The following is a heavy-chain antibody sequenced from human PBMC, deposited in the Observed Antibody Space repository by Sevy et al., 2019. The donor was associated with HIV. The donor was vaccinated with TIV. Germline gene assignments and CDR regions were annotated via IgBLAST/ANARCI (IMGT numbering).Heavy chain of an antibody. D-gene: IGHD1-26*01. CDR1: GYSFTSYW. CDR2: IYPGDSDT. V-gene: IGHV5-51*01. J-gene: IGHJ4*02. Sequence: GESLKISCKGSGYSFTSYWIGWVRQMPGKGLEWMGIIYPGDSDTRYSPSSQGQVTISADKSISTAFLQWSSLKASDTAMYYCARSNSGSYPHFDYWGQGTLVTVSS. CDR3: ARSNSGSYPHFDY.